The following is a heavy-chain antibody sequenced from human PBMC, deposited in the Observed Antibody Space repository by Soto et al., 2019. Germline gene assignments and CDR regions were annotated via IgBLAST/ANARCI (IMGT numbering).Heavy chain of an antibody. CDR1: GGSISSYY. V-gene: IGHV4-59*08. CDR3: ARHDGRSGWTDY. CDR2: IYYSGST. J-gene: IGHJ4*02. D-gene: IGHD6-19*01. Sequence: SETLSLTCTVSGGSISSYYWSWIRQPPGKGLEWIGYIYYSGSTNYNPSLKSRVTISVDTSKNQFSLKLSSVTAADTAVYYCARHDGRSGWTDYWGQGTLVTVSS.